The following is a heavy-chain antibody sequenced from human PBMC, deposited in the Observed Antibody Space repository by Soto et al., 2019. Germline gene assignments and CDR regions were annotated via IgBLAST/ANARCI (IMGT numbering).Heavy chain of an antibody. CDR1: GFSLSTSGVS. J-gene: IGHJ4*02. V-gene: IGHV2-5*01. CDR2: IYWNDDN. Sequence: GSGPTLVNPTQTLTLTCTFSGFSLSTSGVSVGWIRQPPGKALEWLALIYWNDDNHYSPSLKNRLTITKDTSKNQVVLTMTNMDPVDTATYFCAHIQYWGSVVDYWGQGTLVTVSS. CDR3: AHIQYWGSVVDY. D-gene: IGHD7-27*01.